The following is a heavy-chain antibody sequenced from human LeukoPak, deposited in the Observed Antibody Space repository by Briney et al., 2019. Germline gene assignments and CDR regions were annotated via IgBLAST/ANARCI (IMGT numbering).Heavy chain of an antibody. CDR2: INHSGST. CDR3: ARGTGWFDP. CDR1: GDSISSGSYY. Sequence: SETLSLTCTVSGDSISSGSYYWGWIRRPPGKGLEWIGEINHSGSTNYNPSLKSRVTISVDTSKNQFSLKLSSVTAADTAVYYCARGTGWFDPWGQGTLVTVSS. J-gene: IGHJ5*02. V-gene: IGHV4-39*07. D-gene: IGHD3/OR15-3a*01.